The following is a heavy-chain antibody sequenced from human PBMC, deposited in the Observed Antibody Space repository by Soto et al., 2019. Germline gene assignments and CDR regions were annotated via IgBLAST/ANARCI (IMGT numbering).Heavy chain of an antibody. J-gene: IGHJ6*02. V-gene: IGHV3-30*14. CDR1: GITFSSYA. CDR3: ATAPSGYYYYGRDV. CDR2: ISYDGSNK. D-gene: IGHD3-10*01. Sequence: GLTIRLPCSPSGITFSSYAMHWFRQAPGKGLECVPVISYDGSNKYYADTVQGRFTISRDISKNVMYLQMTSLRAWDTAVSFWATAPSGYYYYGRDVWGQRTTVSVSS.